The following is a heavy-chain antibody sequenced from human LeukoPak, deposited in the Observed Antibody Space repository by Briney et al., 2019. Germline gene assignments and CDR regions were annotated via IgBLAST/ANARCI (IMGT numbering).Heavy chain of an antibody. J-gene: IGHJ4*02. D-gene: IGHD6-19*01. CDR3: ARDDARGWGVFDY. V-gene: IGHV3-53*01. CDR1: GFTVSSNY. Sequence: GGSLRLSCAASGFTVSSNYMSWVRQAPGKGLEWVSVIYSGGSTYYADSVKGRFTISRDNSKNTLYLQMNSLRAEDTAVYYCARDDARGWGVFDYWGQGTLVTVSS. CDR2: IYSGGST.